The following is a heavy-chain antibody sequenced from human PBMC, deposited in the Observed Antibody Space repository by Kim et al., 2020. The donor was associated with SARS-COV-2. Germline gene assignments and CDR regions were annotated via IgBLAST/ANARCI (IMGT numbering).Heavy chain of an antibody. CDR2: ISSSSSYI. CDR1: GFTFSSYS. CDR3: ARGAGDCSSTSCYLGAFDI. V-gene: IGHV3-21*04. Sequence: GGSLRLSCAASGFTFSSYSMNWVRQAPGKGLEWVSSISSSSSYIYYADSVKGRFTISRDNAKNSLYLQMNSLRAEDTAVYYCARGAGDCSSTSCYLGAFDIWCQGTMVTVSS. D-gene: IGHD2-2*01. J-gene: IGHJ3*02.